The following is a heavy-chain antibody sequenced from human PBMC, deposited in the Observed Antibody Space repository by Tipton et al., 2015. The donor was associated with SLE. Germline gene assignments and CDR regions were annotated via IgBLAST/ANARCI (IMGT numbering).Heavy chain of an antibody. CDR1: GGSFSDYF. D-gene: IGHD2-2*01. CDR3: ARHVKVSSAQVPAASRGEYFDY. V-gene: IGHV4-34*10. J-gene: IGHJ4*02. CDR2: ITHNGKT. Sequence: TLSLTCAVYGGSFSDYFWTWIRQSPGKGLEWIGDITHNGKTNYNPSFKSRMRMSVNTPKNQFSLRLSSVTAADTAICFCARHVKVSSAQVPAASRGEYFDYWGQGNLVTVSS.